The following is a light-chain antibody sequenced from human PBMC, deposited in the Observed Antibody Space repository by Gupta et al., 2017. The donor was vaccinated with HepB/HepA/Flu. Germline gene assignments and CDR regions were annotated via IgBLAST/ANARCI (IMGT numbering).Light chain of an antibody. CDR1: TGAVTSAHY. Sequence: VVTQEPSLTVSPGGTVTLTCASSTGAVTSAHYPSWFPQKPGQARRALIDSTRKKHAWTPAGFSGSIREGTATLTLAGGKSEDEDDDYWLRDDGVDVFGGGTKLTVL. J-gene: IGLJ2*01. V-gene: IGLV7-43*01. CDR2: STR. CDR3: LRDDGVDV.